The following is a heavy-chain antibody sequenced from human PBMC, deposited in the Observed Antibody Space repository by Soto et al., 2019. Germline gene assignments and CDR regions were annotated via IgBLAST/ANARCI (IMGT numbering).Heavy chain of an antibody. CDR3: ARNDEGGSRL. V-gene: IGHV3-72*01. CDR2: TRNQASTHGP. CDR1: GLNLSGHY. D-gene: IGHD2-2*01. J-gene: IGHJ4*02. Sequence: PRGSLRLSFTASGLNLSGHYMGWVRPAPGKGLEWIGRTRNQASTHGPEYAADSMKGRFTISRDNAKNSLYLEMNSLRAEATAVYFCARNDEGGSRLWGQGALVTVSS.